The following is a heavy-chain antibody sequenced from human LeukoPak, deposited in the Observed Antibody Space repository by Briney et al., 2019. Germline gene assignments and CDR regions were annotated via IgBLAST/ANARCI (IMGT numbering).Heavy chain of an antibody. CDR3: ARGQLYCTNGVCYRYYFDY. V-gene: IGHV7-4-1*02. CDR2: INTDTGNP. J-gene: IGHJ4*02. CDR1: GYTFISCA. Sequence: ASVKVSCKASGYTFISCAINWVRQAPGQGLEWMGWINTDTGNPTYAQDFAGRFVFSLDTSVSTAYLQISSLKAEDTAVYYCARGQLYCTNGVCYRYYFDYWGQGTLVTVSS. D-gene: IGHD2-8*01.